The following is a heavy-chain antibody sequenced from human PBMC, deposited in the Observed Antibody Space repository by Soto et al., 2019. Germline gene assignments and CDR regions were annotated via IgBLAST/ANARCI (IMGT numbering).Heavy chain of an antibody. J-gene: IGHJ4*02. CDR3: ARDAPPFGS. V-gene: IGHV4-31*03. CDR2: VRHSGST. CDR1: GASISSGVYY. Sequence: QVQLQESGPGLVKSSQTLSLTCTVSGASISSGVYYWSWIRQYPGNGLEWIGYVRHSGSTYYNPSLKSRVLISVDTSKNQFSLRLSSVTPADTAVYYCARDAPPFGSWGQVPLVTVSS.